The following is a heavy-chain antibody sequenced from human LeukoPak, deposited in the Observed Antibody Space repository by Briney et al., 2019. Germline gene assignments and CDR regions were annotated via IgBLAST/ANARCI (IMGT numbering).Heavy chain of an antibody. D-gene: IGHD2-2*01. CDR1: GGSFSSYY. Sequence: SETLSLTCAVYGGSFSSYYWSWIRQPPGKGLEWIGEINHSGSTNYNPSLKSRVTISVDTSKNQFSLKLSSVTAADTAVYYRARGSLGPAARGNYFDYWGQGTLVTVSS. J-gene: IGHJ4*02. V-gene: IGHV4-34*01. CDR3: ARGSLGPAARGNYFDY. CDR2: INHSGST.